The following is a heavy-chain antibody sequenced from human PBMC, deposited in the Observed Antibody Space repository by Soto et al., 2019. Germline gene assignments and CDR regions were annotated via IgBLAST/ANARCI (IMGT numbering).Heavy chain of an antibody. J-gene: IGHJ4*02. CDR2: IYNDGTYS. V-gene: IGHV3-74*01. Sequence: HPGGSLRLSCAASGFIFKMYWMHWVRQSPGKGLVWISRIYNDGTYSDYADSVRGRFTISRDNVNDTLYLQMNNLRAEDSGLYYCTRGPRPISTGTGAYWGQGXQVTVYS. CDR1: GFIFKMYW. CDR3: TRGPRPISTGTGAY. D-gene: IGHD3-10*01.